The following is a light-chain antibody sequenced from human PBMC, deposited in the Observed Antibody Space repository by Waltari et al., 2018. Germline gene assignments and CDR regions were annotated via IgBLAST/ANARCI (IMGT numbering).Light chain of an antibody. CDR2: EDN. J-gene: IGLJ3*02. CDR1: SGSLVTNY. Sequence: NFLLTQPHSVSASPGKTVTISCTRSSGSLVTNYVQWYQQRRGSSPSLIIYEDNKRPSGGPDRFSGSIDSSSNPASLTISGLNTEDEADYYCQSYDTNIRVFGGGTKLTVL. V-gene: IGLV6-57*01. CDR3: QSYDTNIRV.